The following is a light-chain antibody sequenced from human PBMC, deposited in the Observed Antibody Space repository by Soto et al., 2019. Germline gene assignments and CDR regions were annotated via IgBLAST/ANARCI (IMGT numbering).Light chain of an antibody. CDR3: QQYGSSSFT. Sequence: EIVLTQSPGTLSLSSGERATISCRASQSVSSSYVAWYQQKPGQAPRLLVYATSSRATGIPDRFSGSGSGTDFTLTISRLEPEDFAVYYCQQYGSSSFTFGQGTKLEIK. J-gene: IGKJ2*01. V-gene: IGKV3-20*01. CDR1: QSVSSSY. CDR2: ATS.